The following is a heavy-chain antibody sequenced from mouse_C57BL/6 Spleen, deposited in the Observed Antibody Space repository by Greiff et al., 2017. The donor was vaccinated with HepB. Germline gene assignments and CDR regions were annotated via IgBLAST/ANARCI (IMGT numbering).Heavy chain of an antibody. CDR3: ALLRRCYFSY. J-gene: IGHJ2*01. Sequence: VQLQQPGAELVRPGSSVKLSCKASGYTFTSYWMHWVKQRPIHGLEWIGNIDPYDSDTHYNQKFKDKATLTVDKSSSTGYMQLSSLTAEDSAVYSCALLRRCYFSYWGQVATLTVSS. V-gene: IGHV1-52*01. CDR2: IDPYDSDT. D-gene: IGHD1-1*01. CDR1: GYTFTSYW.